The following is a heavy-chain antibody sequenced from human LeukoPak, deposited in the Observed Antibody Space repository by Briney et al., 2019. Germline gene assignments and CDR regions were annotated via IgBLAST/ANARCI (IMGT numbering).Heavy chain of an antibody. Sequence: SETLSLTCTVSGGSISSFYWSWIRQPPGKGLEWIGHIYYSGSTNYNPSLKSRVTISVDTSKSQFSLNLSSVTAADTAVYYCARGSPTADKWGQGTLVTVSS. J-gene: IGHJ4*02. D-gene: IGHD2-15*01. V-gene: IGHV4-59*01. CDR2: IYYSGST. CDR3: ARGSPTADK. CDR1: GGSISSFY.